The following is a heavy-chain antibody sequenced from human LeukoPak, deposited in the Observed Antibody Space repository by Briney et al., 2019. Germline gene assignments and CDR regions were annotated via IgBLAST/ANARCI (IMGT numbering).Heavy chain of an antibody. J-gene: IGHJ6*03. V-gene: IGHV3-23*01. Sequence: GSLRLSCAASGFIFNYYAMSWVRQAPGKGLEWVSTISASGGSSYYADSVKGRFTVSRDNSKNTLYLQIYSLRAEDTAVYYCTTATYRDYVWGSWNYYYMDVWGKGTTVTVSS. CDR2: ISASGGSS. CDR1: GFIFNYYA. D-gene: IGHD3-16*01. CDR3: TTATYRDYVWGSWNYYYMDV.